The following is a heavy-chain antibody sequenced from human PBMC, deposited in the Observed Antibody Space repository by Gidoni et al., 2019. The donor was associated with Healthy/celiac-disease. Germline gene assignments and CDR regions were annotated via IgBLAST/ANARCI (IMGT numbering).Heavy chain of an antibody. CDR2: IYYSGST. J-gene: IGHJ4*02. CDR3: ARTAMIVVVKRAYYFDY. V-gene: IGHV4-39*01. D-gene: IGHD3-22*01. Sequence: QLQLQESGPGLVKPSETLSLTCTVSGGSISSSSYYWGWIRQPPGKGLEWIGSIYYSGSTYYNPSLKSRVTISVDTSKNQFSLKLSSVTAADTAVYYCARTAMIVVVKRAYYFDYWGQGTLVTVSS. CDR1: GGSISSSSYY.